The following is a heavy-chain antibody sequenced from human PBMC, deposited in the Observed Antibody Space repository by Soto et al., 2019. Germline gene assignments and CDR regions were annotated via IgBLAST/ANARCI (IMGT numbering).Heavy chain of an antibody. D-gene: IGHD7-27*01. J-gene: IGHJ3*02. CDR2: IGTAGDP. CDR3: ARAVITGEGAFDI. Sequence: ASVKVSCAASGFTFSSYDMHWVRQATGKGLEWVSAIGTAGDPYYPGSVKGRFTISRENAKNSLYLQMNSLRAGDTAVYYCARAVITGEGAFDIWGQGTMVTVSS. CDR1: GFTFSSYD. V-gene: IGHV3-13*05.